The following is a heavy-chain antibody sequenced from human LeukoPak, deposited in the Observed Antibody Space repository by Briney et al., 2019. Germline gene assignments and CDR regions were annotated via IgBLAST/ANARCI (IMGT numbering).Heavy chain of an antibody. CDR3: AKDHSGIQLWFWFY. D-gene: IGHD5-18*01. J-gene: IGHJ4*02. Sequence: PGGSLRLSCAASGFTFSNYAMNWVRQAPGKGLEWVSTISSRGGSTYYADSVKGRFTISRDNSKNTLYLQMNSLRAEDTAVYYCAKDHSGIQLWFWFYWGQGTLVTVSS. CDR1: GFTFSNYA. CDR2: ISSRGGST. V-gene: IGHV3-23*01.